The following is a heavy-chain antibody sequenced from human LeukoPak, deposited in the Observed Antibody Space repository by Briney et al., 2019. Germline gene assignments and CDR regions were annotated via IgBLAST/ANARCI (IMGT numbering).Heavy chain of an antibody. CDR3: ARGGSSSSSGFDY. Sequence: GGSLRLSCAASGFTFGSYSMNWVRQAPGKGLEWVSSISSSSSYIYYADSVKGRFTISRDNAKNSLYLQMNSLRAEDTAVYYCARGGSSSSSGFDYWGQGTLVTVSS. V-gene: IGHV3-21*01. CDR2: ISSSSSYI. D-gene: IGHD6-6*01. CDR1: GFTFGSYS. J-gene: IGHJ4*02.